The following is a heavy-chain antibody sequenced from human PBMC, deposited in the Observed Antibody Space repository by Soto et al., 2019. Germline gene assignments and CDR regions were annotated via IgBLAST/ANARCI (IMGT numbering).Heavy chain of an antibody. Sequence: GSLRLSCAASGFTFSSYAMTWVRQAPGKGLEWVSTISGSGARTYYADSVKGRFTISRDNSKNTLYLQMNSLRAEDTAVFYCARLHSNNWYYFDSWGQGTLVTVSS. CDR3: ARLHSNNWYYFDS. V-gene: IGHV3-23*01. CDR2: ISGSGART. J-gene: IGHJ4*02. CDR1: GFTFSSYA. D-gene: IGHD6-13*01.